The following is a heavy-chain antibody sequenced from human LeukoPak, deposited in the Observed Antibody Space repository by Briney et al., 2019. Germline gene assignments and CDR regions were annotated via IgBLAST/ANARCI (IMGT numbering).Heavy chain of an antibody. J-gene: IGHJ4*02. CDR1: GYSFTTHW. D-gene: IGHD5-24*01. CDR2: IYPGDSDT. Sequence: GEALKISCKASGYSFTTHWIAWVSQMPGKGLEWMGIIYPGDSDTRYSPSFQGQVTISVDKSISTAYLQWNSLKASDTAMYYCARHAVRDGYNRHNDYWGQGTLVTVSS. CDR3: ARHAVRDGYNRHNDY. V-gene: IGHV5-51*01.